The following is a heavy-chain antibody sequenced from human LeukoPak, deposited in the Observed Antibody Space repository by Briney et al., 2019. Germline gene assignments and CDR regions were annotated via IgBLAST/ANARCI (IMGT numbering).Heavy chain of an antibody. V-gene: IGHV3-30*02. J-gene: IGHJ6*03. Sequence: GGSLRLSCAASGFTFSSYGMHWVRQAPGKGLEGVAFIRYDGSNKYYADSVKGRFTISRDNSKNTLYLQMNSLRAEDTAVYYCAKDLLPVGVNYYYMDVWGKGTTVTVSS. CDR1: GFTFSSYG. CDR3: AKDLLPVGVNYYYMDV. D-gene: IGHD1-26*01. CDR2: IRYDGSNK.